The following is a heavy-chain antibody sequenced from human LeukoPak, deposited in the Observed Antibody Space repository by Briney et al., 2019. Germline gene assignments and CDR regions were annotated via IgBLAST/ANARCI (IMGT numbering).Heavy chain of an antibody. J-gene: IGHJ4*02. V-gene: IGHV3-23*01. Sequence: GGSLRLSCAASGVTFSSYGMSWGRQAPGKGLEWVSAISGSGGSTYYADSVKGRFTISRANSKNPLYLHMNSLTAEDTAVYYCAKDGSGGDYDFDYWGQGTLVTVSS. D-gene: IGHD4-17*01. CDR1: GVTFSSYG. CDR2: ISGSGGST. CDR3: AKDGSGGDYDFDY.